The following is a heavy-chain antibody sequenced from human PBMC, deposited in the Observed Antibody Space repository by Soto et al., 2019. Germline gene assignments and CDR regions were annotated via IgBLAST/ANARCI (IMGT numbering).Heavy chain of an antibody. CDR2: IYCTGST. CDR3: AKYRRTEAEGFTLDY. CDR1: GDSINNCY. J-gene: IGHJ4*02. D-gene: IGHD6-13*01. V-gene: IGHV4-59*01. Sequence: LSLTCAVSGDSINNCYFSWIRHPPGKRLEWIGNIYCTGSTTYNPSLESRVTMSVDTSKNQFSLKLNSVDAADTAVYYCAKYRRTEAEGFTLDYWGRGTLVTVSS.